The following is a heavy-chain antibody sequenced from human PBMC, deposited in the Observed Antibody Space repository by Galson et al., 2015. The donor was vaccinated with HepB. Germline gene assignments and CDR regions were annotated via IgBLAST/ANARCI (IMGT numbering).Heavy chain of an antibody. D-gene: IGHD2-2*03. J-gene: IGHJ6*02. CDR2: IDPSDSYI. V-gene: IGHV5-10-1*01. Sequence: QSGAEMKKPGESLRISCKGSGYTFTNYWITWVRQVPGKGLEWMGRIDPSDSYIDYSPSFQGHVTISVDKSISTAYLQWSSLRASDTAVYYCARHGPLETVVVPATILGSLMDVWGQGTTVIVSS. CDR3: ARHGPLETVVVPATILGSLMDV. CDR1: GYTFTNYW.